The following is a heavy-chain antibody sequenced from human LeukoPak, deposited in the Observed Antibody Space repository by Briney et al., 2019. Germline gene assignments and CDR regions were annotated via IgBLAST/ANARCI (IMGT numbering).Heavy chain of an antibody. V-gene: IGHV3-48*01. CDR1: GFIFSSYS. D-gene: IGHD2-2*03. CDR3: ARDGYCSSTSCYGGFDSYGFPFDY. Sequence: GGSLRLSCAASGFIFSSYSMNWVRQAPGKGLGWVSYISSRSSTIYYADSVKGRFTISRDNAKNSLYLQMNSLRAEDTAVYYCARDGYCSSTSCYGGFDSYGFPFDYWGQGTLVTVSS. CDR2: ISSRSSTI. J-gene: IGHJ4*02.